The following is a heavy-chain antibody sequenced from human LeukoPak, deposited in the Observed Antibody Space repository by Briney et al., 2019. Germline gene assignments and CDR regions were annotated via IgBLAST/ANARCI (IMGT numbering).Heavy chain of an antibody. D-gene: IGHD1-1*01. Sequence: SETLSLTCAVYGGSFSGYYWSWIRQPPGKGLEWIGEINHSGSTNYNPSLKSRVTISVDTSKNQFSLKLSSVTAADTAVYYCARVDERYYYYMDVWGKGTTVTVSS. CDR1: GGSFSGYY. V-gene: IGHV4-34*01. J-gene: IGHJ6*03. CDR3: ARVDERYYYYMDV. CDR2: INHSGST.